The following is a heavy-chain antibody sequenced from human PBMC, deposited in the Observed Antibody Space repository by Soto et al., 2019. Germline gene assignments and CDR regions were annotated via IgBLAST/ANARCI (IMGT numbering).Heavy chain of an antibody. CDR2: ISSDSRYI. Sequence: EVQLVESGGGLVQPGGSLRLSCAASGFTLSNYAVNWVRQAPGKGLEWVSYISSDSRYIYHGDSVKGRFTISRDNARNSVYLQMNSLRDEDMAVYYCARIKLVYFCFINVDVYDMDVWGQGTPVTVSS. CDR3: ARIKLVYFCFINVDVYDMDV. CDR1: GFTLSNYA. D-gene: IGHD2-8*01. J-gene: IGHJ6*02. V-gene: IGHV3-48*02.